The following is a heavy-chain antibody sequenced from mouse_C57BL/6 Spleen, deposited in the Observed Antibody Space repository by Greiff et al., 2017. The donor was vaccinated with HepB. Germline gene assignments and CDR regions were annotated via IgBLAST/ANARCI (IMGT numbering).Heavy chain of an antibody. CDR1: GYTFTDYE. J-gene: IGHJ4*01. CDR3: TRAYYYGSSYAMDY. D-gene: IGHD1-1*01. CDR2: IDPETGGT. Sequence: QVQLQQSGAELVRPGASVTLSCKASGYTFTDYEMHWVKQTPVHGLEWIGAIDPETGGTAYNQKFKGKAILTADKSSSTAYMELRSLTSEDSAVYYWTRAYYYGSSYAMDYWGQGTSVTVSS. V-gene: IGHV1-15*01.